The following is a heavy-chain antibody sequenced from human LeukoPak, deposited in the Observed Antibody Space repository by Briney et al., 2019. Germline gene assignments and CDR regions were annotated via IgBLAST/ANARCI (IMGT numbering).Heavy chain of an antibody. CDR2: IYYSGST. J-gene: IGHJ3*02. CDR1: GGSISSYY. CDR3: ARSPVVMDAFDI. V-gene: IGHV4-59*01. D-gene: IGHD3-22*01. Sequence: SETLSLTCTVSGGSISSYYWSWIRQPPGKGLEWIGYIYYSGSTNYNPSLKSRVTISVDTSKNQFSLKLSSVIAADTAVYYCARSPVVMDAFDIWGQGSMVTVSS.